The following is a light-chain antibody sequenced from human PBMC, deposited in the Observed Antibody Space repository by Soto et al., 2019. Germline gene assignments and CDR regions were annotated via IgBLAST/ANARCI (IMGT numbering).Light chain of an antibody. CDR3: QQYNSFPWT. Sequence: DIQMTQSPSTLSATAGDRVTITCRASQSISSWLAWYQHKPGKDPKLRSDDASNLDSWVPSRFSGSGSGTECTLTSSSLQPDDLATYYCQQYNSFPWTFGQGTKVDIK. V-gene: IGKV1-5*01. CDR1: QSISSW. J-gene: IGKJ1*01. CDR2: DAS.